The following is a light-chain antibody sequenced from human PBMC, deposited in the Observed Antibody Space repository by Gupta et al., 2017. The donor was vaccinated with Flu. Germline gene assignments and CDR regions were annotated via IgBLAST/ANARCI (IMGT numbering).Light chain of an antibody. J-gene: IGKJ4*01. Sequence: FTQSPATLSWSPCERATLGCRGSQGVSSYLARDQHKPGQSPRRLIYDASNRATGITDRFSVSGSGTYFTLPSISLEPEDFEGYYGQHLSNLGGGTKVEIK. CDR1: QGVSSY. CDR2: DAS. CDR3: QHLSN. V-gene: IGKV3-11*01.